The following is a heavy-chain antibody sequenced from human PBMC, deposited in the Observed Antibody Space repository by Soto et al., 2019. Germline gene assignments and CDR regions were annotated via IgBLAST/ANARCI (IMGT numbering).Heavy chain of an antibody. J-gene: IGHJ6*03. CDR3: ARGNVGTGYYYYYYMDV. CDR1: GYTFTSYD. D-gene: IGHD2-21*02. CDR2: MNPNSGST. V-gene: IGHV1-8*01. Sequence: ASVKVSCKASGYTFTSYDINWVRQATGRGLEWMGWMNPNSGSTGYAQKFQGRVTMTRNTSISTAYMELSSLRSEDTAVYYCARGNVGTGYYYYYYMDVWGKGTTVTVSS.